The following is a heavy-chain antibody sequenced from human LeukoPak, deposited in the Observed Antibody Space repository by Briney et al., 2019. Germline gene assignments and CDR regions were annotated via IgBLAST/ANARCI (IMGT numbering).Heavy chain of an antibody. CDR3: ARAAPHPAAIPN. Sequence: GGSLRLSCAASGFTFSSYSMNWVRQAPGRGLEWVSSIRGSSSSIYHADSVRGRFTISRDNAKNSLYLQMNSLRAEDTAVYYCARAAPHPAAIPNWGQGALVTVSS. CDR2: IRGSSSSI. D-gene: IGHD2-2*01. V-gene: IGHV3-21*01. CDR1: GFTFSSYS. J-gene: IGHJ4*02.